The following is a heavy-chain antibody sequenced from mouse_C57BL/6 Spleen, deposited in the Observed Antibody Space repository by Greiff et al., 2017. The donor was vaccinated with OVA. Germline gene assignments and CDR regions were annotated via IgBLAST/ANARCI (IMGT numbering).Heavy chain of an antibody. V-gene: IGHV1-78*01. Sequence: VKLQESDAELVKPGASVKISCKVSGYTFTDHTIHWMKQRPEQGLEWIGYIYPRDGSTKYNEKFKGKATLTADKSSSTAYMQLNSLTSEDSAVYFCARSLDSSGHYYAMDYWGQGTSVTVSS. CDR1: GYTFTDHT. D-gene: IGHD3-2*02. CDR2: IYPRDGST. J-gene: IGHJ4*01. CDR3: ARSLDSSGHYYAMDY.